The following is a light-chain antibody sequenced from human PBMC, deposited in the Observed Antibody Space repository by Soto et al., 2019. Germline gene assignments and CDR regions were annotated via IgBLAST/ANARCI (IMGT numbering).Light chain of an antibody. CDR3: HQGHNCPLT. CDR2: SAS. J-gene: IGKJ2*01. V-gene: IGKV3-15*01. CDR1: QSISSE. Sequence: EIVMTQSPATLSVSPGERATLSCRASQSISSELAWYQQKPGQPPRLLIYSASTRATGVPATLTGSVFGSEFTLTISGMPSEYYAVYYCHQGHNCPLTFGQGTRLEI.